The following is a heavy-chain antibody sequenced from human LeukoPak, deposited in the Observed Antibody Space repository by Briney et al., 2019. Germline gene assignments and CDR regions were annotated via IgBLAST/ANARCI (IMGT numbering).Heavy chain of an antibody. Sequence: SETLSLTCTVSGGSISSSSYYWGWIRQPPGKGLEWIGSLYYSGDTYYNPSLNSRVTISVDTSKNQFSLKLSSVTAADTAVYYCARQTKGSRFCSGGSCYSRWFDPWGQGTLVTVPS. D-gene: IGHD2-15*01. CDR2: LYYSGDT. J-gene: IGHJ5*02. CDR1: GGSISSSSYY. V-gene: IGHV4-39*01. CDR3: ARQTKGSRFCSGGSCYSRWFDP.